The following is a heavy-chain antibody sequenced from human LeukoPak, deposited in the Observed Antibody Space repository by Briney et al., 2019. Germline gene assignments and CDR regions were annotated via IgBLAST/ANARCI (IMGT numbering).Heavy chain of an antibody. CDR3: ARQPVRSYYYYMDV. J-gene: IGHJ6*03. CDR2: IYTSGST. D-gene: IGHD1-14*01. CDR1: GGSISSYY. V-gene: IGHV4-4*09. Sequence: SETLSLTCTVSGGSISSYYWSWIRQPPGKGLEWIGYIYTSGSTNYNSSLKSRVTISVDTSKNQFSLKLSSVTAADTAVYYCARQPVRSYYYYMDVWGKGTTVTVSS.